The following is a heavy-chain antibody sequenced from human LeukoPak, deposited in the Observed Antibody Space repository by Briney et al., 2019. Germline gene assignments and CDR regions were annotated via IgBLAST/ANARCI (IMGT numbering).Heavy chain of an antibody. CDR1: GFTFDDYA. CDR2: ISWNSGSI. Sequence: GGSLRLSCAASGFTFDDYAMHWVRQAPGKGLEWVSGISWNSGSIGYADSVKGRFTISRDNAKNSLYLQMNNLRAEDTAVYYCAREMYYYDSSGYYYRGNDAFDIWGQGTTVTVSS. V-gene: IGHV3-9*01. D-gene: IGHD3-22*01. J-gene: IGHJ3*02. CDR3: AREMYYYDSSGYYYRGNDAFDI.